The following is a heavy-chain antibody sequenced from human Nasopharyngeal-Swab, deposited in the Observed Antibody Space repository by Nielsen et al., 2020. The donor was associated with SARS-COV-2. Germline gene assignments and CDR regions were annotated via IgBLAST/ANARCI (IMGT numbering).Heavy chain of an antibody. CDR2: ISYDGSNK. V-gene: IGHV3-30-3*01. J-gene: IGHJ6*03. Sequence: GGSLRLSCAASGFTFSSYAMHWVRQAPGKGLEWVAVISYDGSNKYYADSVKGRFTTFRDNSKNTLYLQMNSLRAEDTAVYYCARDPHTSPYYYYYYMDVWGKGTTVTVSS. CDR1: GFTFSSYA. D-gene: IGHD2-2*01. CDR3: ARDPHTSPYYYYYYMDV.